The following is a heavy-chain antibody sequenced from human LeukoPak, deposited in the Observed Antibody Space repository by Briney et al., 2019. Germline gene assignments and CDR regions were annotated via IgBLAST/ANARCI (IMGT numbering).Heavy chain of an antibody. CDR2: INHSGST. CDR3: ARVYYYDSSDYYDTSCFDY. Sequence: SETLSLTCAVYGGSFSGYYWSWIRQPPGKGLEGIGEINHSGSTNYNPSLKSRVTISVDTSKNQFSLKLNSVTAADTAVYYCARVYYYDSSDYYDTSCFDYWGQGTLVTVSS. D-gene: IGHD3-22*01. CDR1: GGSFSGYY. V-gene: IGHV4-34*01. J-gene: IGHJ4*02.